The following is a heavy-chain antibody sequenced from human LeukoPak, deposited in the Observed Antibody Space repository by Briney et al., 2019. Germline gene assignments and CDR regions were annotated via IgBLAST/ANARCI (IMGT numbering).Heavy chain of an antibody. D-gene: IGHD3-22*01. CDR3: AKDRHYYDSSGYYYWNFDL. CDR2: IRGSGGST. Sequence: GGSLRLSCAASGFTISSYAMSWVRQAPGKGLGLVSAIRGSGGSTYYADSVKGRFTISSDNSKTTLYLQMNSLRAEDTAVYYCAKDRHYYDSSGYYYWNFDLWGRGTLVTVSS. V-gene: IGHV3-23*01. CDR1: GFTISSYA. J-gene: IGHJ2*01.